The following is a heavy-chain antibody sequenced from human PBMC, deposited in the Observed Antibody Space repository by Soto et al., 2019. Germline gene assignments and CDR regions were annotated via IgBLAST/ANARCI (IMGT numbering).Heavy chain of an antibody. Sequence: SGPTLVKPTQTLTLTCTFSGFSLSTSGMCVSWIRQPPGKALEWLARIDWDDDKYYSTSLKTRLTISKDTSKNQVVLTMTNMDPVDTATYYCARTSIAARPSGGLYNWFDPWGQGTLVTVSS. CDR2: IDWDDDK. J-gene: IGHJ5*02. V-gene: IGHV2-70*11. CDR3: ARTSIAARPSGGLYNWFDP. D-gene: IGHD6-6*01. CDR1: GFSLSTSGMC.